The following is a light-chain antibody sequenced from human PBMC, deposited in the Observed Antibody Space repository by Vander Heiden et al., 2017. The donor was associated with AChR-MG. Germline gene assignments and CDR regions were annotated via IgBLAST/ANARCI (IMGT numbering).Light chain of an antibody. CDR3: QQEDSSQGT. J-gene: IGKJ1*01. Sequence: DIQMTQSPSTLSASVGDRVTITCRASQTIGAWLAWYQQKPGKAPKLLIYKASNLESGVPSRFSGSGSGTEFTLTISSLQPDDFATYYCQQEDSSQGTFGRGTKVEIK. CDR2: KAS. CDR1: QTIGAW. V-gene: IGKV1-5*03.